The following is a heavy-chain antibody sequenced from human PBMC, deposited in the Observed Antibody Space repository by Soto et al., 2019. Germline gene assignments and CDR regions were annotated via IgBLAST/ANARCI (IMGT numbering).Heavy chain of an antibody. V-gene: IGHV3-30*18. CDR2: ISYDGSNK. Sequence: GGSLRLSCAASGFTFSSYGMHWVRQAPGKGLEWVAVISYDGSNKYYADSVKGRFTISRDNSKNTLYLQMNSLRAEDTAVYYCAKEGHYYDSSGPTDYWGQATLVTVSS. D-gene: IGHD3-22*01. J-gene: IGHJ4*02. CDR1: GFTFSSYG. CDR3: AKEGHYYDSSGPTDY.